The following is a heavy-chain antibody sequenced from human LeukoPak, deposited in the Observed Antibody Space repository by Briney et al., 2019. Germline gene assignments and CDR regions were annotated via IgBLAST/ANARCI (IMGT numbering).Heavy chain of an antibody. CDR1: GYTFTCAY. J-gene: IGHJ4*02. CDR2: INSYSGGT. Sequence: ASVKVSCKASGYTFTCAYIHWVRQAPGQGPEWMGWINSYSGGTNYAQKFQGRVTLTRDTSLGTAYMELSRLRSDDAAVYYCARQGEAASFDYWGQGTLVTVSS. CDR3: ARQGEAASFDY. D-gene: IGHD6-13*01. V-gene: IGHV1-2*02.